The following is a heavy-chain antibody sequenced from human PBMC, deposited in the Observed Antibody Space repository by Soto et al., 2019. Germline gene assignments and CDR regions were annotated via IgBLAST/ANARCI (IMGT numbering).Heavy chain of an antibody. V-gene: IGHV4-30-4*02. CDR2: IYYSGGT. CDR3: ARVRGSSWYGELWFDP. Sequence: SETLSLTCTVSGGSISSGDYYWSWIRQPPGKGLEWIGFIYYSGGTYYKPSLKSRVTISVDTSKSKFSLNLSSVTAADTAVYYCARVRGSSWYGELWFDPWGQGTLVTVSS. D-gene: IGHD6-13*01. J-gene: IGHJ5*02. CDR1: GGSISSGDYY.